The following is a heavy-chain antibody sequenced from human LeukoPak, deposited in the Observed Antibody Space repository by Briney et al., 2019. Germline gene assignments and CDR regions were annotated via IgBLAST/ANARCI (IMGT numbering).Heavy chain of an antibody. V-gene: IGHV3-30*04. CDR1: GFIFNRHA. Sequence: PGGSLRLSCAGSGFIFNRHAIHWVRQAPGKGLDWVAVTSYDVTNEYYADSVKGRFTISRDNSKNTVFLQMRSLRPEDTTVYYCARDEASVYGSGGHHDYWGQGTLVTVSS. CDR3: ARDEASVYGSGGHHDY. J-gene: IGHJ4*02. D-gene: IGHD3-10*01. CDR2: TSYDVTNE.